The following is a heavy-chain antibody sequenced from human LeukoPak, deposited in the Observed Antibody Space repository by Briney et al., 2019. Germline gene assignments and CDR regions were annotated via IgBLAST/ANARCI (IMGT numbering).Heavy chain of an antibody. D-gene: IGHD6-13*01. J-gene: IGHJ4*02. Sequence: ASVRVSCKASGYSFTSNAVHWARQAPGQGLEWMGWLHTGNGVTQYSQKFQGRVTITRDTSASTAYLELSSLRSEDTAVYYCARDGGGSNWYLWGQGTLVTVSS. V-gene: IGHV1-3*04. CDR2: LHTGNGVT. CDR1: GYSFTSNA. CDR3: ARDGGGSNWYL.